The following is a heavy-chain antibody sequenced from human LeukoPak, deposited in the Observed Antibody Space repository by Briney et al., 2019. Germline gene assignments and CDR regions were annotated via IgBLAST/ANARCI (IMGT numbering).Heavy chain of an antibody. V-gene: IGHV3-23*01. CDR3: AKDRATLTIFGVAPIDY. D-gene: IGHD3-3*01. Sequence: GRSLRLSCAASGFTFSSYAMSWVRQAPGKGLEWVSAISGSGGSTYYADSVKGRFTISRDNSKNTLYLQMNSLRAEDTAVYYCAKDRATLTIFGVAPIDYWGQGTLVTVSS. CDR2: ISGSGGST. J-gene: IGHJ4*02. CDR1: GFTFSSYA.